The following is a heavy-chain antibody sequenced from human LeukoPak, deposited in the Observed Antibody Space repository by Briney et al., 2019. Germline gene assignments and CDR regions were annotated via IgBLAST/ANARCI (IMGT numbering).Heavy chain of an antibody. D-gene: IGHD2-2*01. Sequence: ASVKVSCKASGYTFTSYDINWVRQATGQGLEWMGWMNPNSGNTGYAQKFQGRVTMTRNTSISTAYMELSSLRSEDTAVYYCARGKKTRGCSSTSYYRPYYYYMDVWGKGTTVTVSS. J-gene: IGHJ6*03. V-gene: IGHV1-8*01. CDR2: MNPNSGNT. CDR3: ARGKKTRGCSSTSYYRPYYYYMDV. CDR1: GYTFTSYD.